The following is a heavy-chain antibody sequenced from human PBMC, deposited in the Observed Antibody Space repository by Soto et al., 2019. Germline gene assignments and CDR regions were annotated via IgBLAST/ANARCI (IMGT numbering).Heavy chain of an antibody. CDR3: ARDRGLAVFAAFDI. J-gene: IGHJ3*02. CDR1: GFTFSSYA. Sequence: GGSLRLSCAASGFTFSSYAMHWVRQAPGKGLEWVAVISYDGSNKYYADSVKGRFTISRDNSKNTLYLQMNSLRAEDTAVYYCARDRGLAVFAAFDIWGQGTMVTVSS. D-gene: IGHD3-3*01. V-gene: IGHV3-30-3*01. CDR2: ISYDGSNK.